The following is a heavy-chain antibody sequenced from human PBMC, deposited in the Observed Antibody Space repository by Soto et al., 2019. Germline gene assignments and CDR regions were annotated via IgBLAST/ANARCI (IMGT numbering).Heavy chain of an antibody. V-gene: IGHV4-31*03. Sequence: SETLSLTCTVSGGSISSGGYYWSWIRQHPGKGLEWIGYIYYSGSTYYNPSLKSRVTISIDTSKNQFSLKLSSVTAADTALYYCARYGSGSYLGYYYGMDVWGQGTTVTVSS. J-gene: IGHJ6*02. CDR2: IYYSGST. CDR1: GGSISSGGYY. CDR3: ARYGSGSYLGYYYGMDV. D-gene: IGHD3-10*01.